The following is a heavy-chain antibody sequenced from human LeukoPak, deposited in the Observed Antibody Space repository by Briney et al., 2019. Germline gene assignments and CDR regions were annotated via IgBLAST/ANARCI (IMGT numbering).Heavy chain of an antibody. CDR2: IIPIFGTA. J-gene: IGHJ1*01. V-gene: IGHV1-69*13. CDR3: ARDIGGYGDSPFQH. Sequence: ASVKVSCKASGGTFISYAISWVRQAPGQGLEWMGGIIPIFGTANYAQKFQGRVTITADESTSTAYMELSSLRSEDTAVYYCARDIGGYGDSPFQHWGQGTLVTVSS. D-gene: IGHD4-17*01. CDR1: GGTFISYA.